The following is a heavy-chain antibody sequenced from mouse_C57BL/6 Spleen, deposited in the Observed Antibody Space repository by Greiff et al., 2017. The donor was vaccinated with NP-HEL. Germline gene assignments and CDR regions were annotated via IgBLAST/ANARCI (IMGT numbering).Heavy chain of an antibody. CDR2: INPNNGGT. CDR3: ARLGFDGAY. D-gene: IGHD2-3*01. Sequence: VQLKQSGPELVKPGASVKIPCKASGYTFTDYNMDWVKQSHGKSLEWIGDINPNNGGTIYNQKFKGKATLTVDKSSSTAYMELRSLTSEDTAVYYCARLGFDGAYWGQGTLVTVSA. J-gene: IGHJ3*01. CDR1: GYTFTDYN. V-gene: IGHV1-18*01.